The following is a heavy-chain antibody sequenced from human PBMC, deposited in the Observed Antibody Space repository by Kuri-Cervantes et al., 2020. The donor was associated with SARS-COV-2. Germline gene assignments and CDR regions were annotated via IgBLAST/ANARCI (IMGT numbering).Heavy chain of an antibody. D-gene: IGHD3-3*01. J-gene: IGHJ4*02. CDR1: GFTLSSYE. CDR2: ISSSGSTI. V-gene: IGHV3-48*03. Sequence: GESLKISCAASGFTLSSYEMNWVRQAPGKGLEWVSYISSSGSTIYYADSVKGRFTISRDNAKNSLYLQMNSLRAEDTAVYYCARTYDFWSGYSSALIDYWGQGTLVTVSS. CDR3: ARTYDFWSGYSSALIDY.